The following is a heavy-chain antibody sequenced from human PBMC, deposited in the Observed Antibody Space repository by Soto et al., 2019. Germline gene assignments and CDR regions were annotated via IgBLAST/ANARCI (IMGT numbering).Heavy chain of an antibody. D-gene: IGHD2-15*01. Sequence: FLTCTVPGGYISSGDYYWSWIRQPPGKGLEWIGYIYHSGTTYYSPSLRSRVTISVDTSKNQFSLKLSSVTAADSAVYYCARTDTVGSKPYF. V-gene: IGHV4-30-4*01. CDR2: IYHSGTT. CDR1: GGYISSGDYY. CDR3: ARTDTVGSKPYF. J-gene: IGHJ4*01.